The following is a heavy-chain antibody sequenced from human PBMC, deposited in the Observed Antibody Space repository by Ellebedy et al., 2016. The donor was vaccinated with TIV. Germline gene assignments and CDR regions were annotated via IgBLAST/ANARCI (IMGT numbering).Heavy chain of an antibody. CDR3: ARAVARYFDS. Sequence: GESLKISCAASGFRLSDYGMHWVRQAPGKGLEWVALFSSDGRTKYYADSVKGRFTISRDNSMNTLSLEMSSLRPEDTAIYYCARAVARYFDSWGQGIPVTVSS. J-gene: IGHJ4*02. CDR1: GFRLSDYG. D-gene: IGHD5-12*01. V-gene: IGHV3-30*04. CDR2: FSSDGRTK.